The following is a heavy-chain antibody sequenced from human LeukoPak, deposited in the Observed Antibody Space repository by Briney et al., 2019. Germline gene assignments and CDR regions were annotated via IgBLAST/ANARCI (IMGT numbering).Heavy chain of an antibody. CDR3: TREGEYSSGWYASYYYYYYMDV. Sequence: GGSLRLSCAASGFTFSGSAMHWVRQASGKGLEWVGRIRSKANSYATAYAASVKGTFTISRDDSKNTAYLQMNSLKIEDTAVYYCTREGEYSSGWYASYYYYYYMDVWGKGTTVTISS. CDR2: IRSKANSYAT. J-gene: IGHJ6*03. CDR1: GFTFSGSA. D-gene: IGHD6-19*01. V-gene: IGHV3-73*01.